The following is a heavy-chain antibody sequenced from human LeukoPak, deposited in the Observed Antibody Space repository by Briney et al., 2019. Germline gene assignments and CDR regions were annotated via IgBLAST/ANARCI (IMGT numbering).Heavy chain of an antibody. V-gene: IGHV4-34*01. J-gene: IGHJ4*02. CDR1: GGSFSGYY. CDR3: ARGVGICSSTSCYPYYFDY. CDR2: INHSGST. D-gene: IGHD2-2*01. Sequence: SETLSLTCAVYGGSFSGYYWSWTRQPPGKGLEWIGEINHSGSTNYNPSLKSRVTISVDTSKNQFSLKLSSVTAADTAVYYCARGVGICSSTSCYPYYFDYWGQGTLVTVSS.